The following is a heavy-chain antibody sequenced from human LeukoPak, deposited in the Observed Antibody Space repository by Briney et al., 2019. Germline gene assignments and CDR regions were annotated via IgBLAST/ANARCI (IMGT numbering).Heavy chain of an antibody. J-gene: IGHJ6*02. CDR2: INPSGGST. D-gene: IGHD2-21*02. CDR1: GYTFTSYY. V-gene: IGHV1-46*01. Sequence: ASVKVSCKASGYTFTSYYMHWVRQAPGQGPEWMGIINPSGGSTSYAQKFQGRVTMTRDTSTSTVYMELSSLRSEDTAVYYCARVSNCGGDCQTNYYYYGMDVWGQGTTVTVSS. CDR3: ARVSNCGGDCQTNYYYYGMDV.